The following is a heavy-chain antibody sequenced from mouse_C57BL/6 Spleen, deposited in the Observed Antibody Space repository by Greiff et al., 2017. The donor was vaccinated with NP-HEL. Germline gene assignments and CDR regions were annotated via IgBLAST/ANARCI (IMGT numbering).Heavy chain of an antibody. CDR2: IYPGSGNT. CDR3: ARGPYGSSGACFAY. CDR1: GYAFSSYY. V-gene: IGHV1-66*01. D-gene: IGHD1-1*01. Sequence: VQLQQSGAELVKPGASVKISCKASGYAFSSYYIHWVKQRPGQGLEWIGWIYPGSGNTKYNEKFKGKATLTADTSSSTAYMQLSSLTSEDSAVYYSARGPYGSSGACFAYWGQGTLVTVSA. J-gene: IGHJ3*01.